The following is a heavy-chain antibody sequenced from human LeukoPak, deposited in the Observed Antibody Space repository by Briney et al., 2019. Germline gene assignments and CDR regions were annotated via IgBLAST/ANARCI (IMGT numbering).Heavy chain of an antibody. V-gene: IGHV3-7*01. CDR1: GFTFSNHW. Sequence: PGGSLRLSCSASGFTFSNHWMNWVRQAPGKGLEWVANINKDGSEKNYVDSVRGRFTISRGNARNSLYLQMNYVRPEDTAVYYCARDRGYNSDYWGQGTLVTVSS. CDR2: INKDGSEK. J-gene: IGHJ4*02. D-gene: IGHD5-24*01. CDR3: ARDRGYNSDY.